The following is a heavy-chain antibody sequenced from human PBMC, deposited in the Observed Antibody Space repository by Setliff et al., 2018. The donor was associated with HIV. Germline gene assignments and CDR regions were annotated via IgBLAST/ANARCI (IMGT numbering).Heavy chain of an antibody. Sequence: GASVKVSCKASGGAFSSYPLSWVRQAPGQGLEWMGGIIPIFGTANYAQKFQGRVTITTDESTSTAYMELSSLRSEDSAFYYCTTPLDSSGYFGSDYFDYWGQGALVTVSS. CDR3: TTPLDSSGYFGSDYFDY. J-gene: IGHJ4*02. V-gene: IGHV1-69*05. CDR2: IIPIFGTA. CDR1: GGAFSSYP. D-gene: IGHD3-22*01.